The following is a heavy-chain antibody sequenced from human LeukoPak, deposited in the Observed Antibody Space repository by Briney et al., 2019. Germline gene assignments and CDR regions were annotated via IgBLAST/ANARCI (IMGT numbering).Heavy chain of an antibody. J-gene: IGHJ4*02. V-gene: IGHV3-23*01. CDR3: ARVEKWTNLVRYYFDN. Sequence: GGSLRLSCAASGFIFSTYGMTWFRQAPGRGLEWVSGISGSGLNTYYADSVKGRFTSSRDNSKNMLYLQMNSLRAEDTAVYFCARVEKWTNLVRYYFDNWGQGTLVTVAS. D-gene: IGHD1-14*01. CDR1: GFIFSTYG. CDR2: ISGSGLNT.